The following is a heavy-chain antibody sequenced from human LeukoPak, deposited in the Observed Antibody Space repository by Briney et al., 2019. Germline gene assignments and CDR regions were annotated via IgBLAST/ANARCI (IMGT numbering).Heavy chain of an antibody. CDR1: GGSFSGYY. V-gene: IGHV4-34*01. CDR2: INHSGSA. D-gene: IGHD4-17*01. Sequence: TSETLSLTCAVYGGSFSGYYWSWIRQPPGKGLEWIGEINHSGSANYNPSLKSRVTISLDTSKNQFSLKLSSVTAADTAVYYCARGQGTVTTHWGQGTLVTVSS. J-gene: IGHJ4*02. CDR3: ARGQGTVTTH.